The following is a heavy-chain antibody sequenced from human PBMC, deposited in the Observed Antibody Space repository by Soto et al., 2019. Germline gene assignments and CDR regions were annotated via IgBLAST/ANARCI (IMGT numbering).Heavy chain of an antibody. J-gene: IGHJ4*02. CDR1: GFTVSGYW. V-gene: IGHV3-74*01. D-gene: IGHD1-1*01. Sequence: PGGSLRLSCAASGFTVSGYWMHWVRQAPGKGLTWVSRINSDGSYTSSADSVKGRFTISKDNARNTLYLQMNSLGAEDTAAYYCAKGTYKFDYWGQGTQVTVSS. CDR3: AKGTYKFDY. CDR2: INSDGSYT.